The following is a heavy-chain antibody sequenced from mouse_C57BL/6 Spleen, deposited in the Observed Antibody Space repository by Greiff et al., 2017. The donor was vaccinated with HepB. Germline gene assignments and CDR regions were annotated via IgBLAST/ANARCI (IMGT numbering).Heavy chain of an antibody. J-gene: IGHJ4*01. CDR1: GYTFTSYW. Sequence: QVQLQQPGAELVKPGASVKLSCKASGYTFTSYWMHWVKQRPGQGLEWIGMIHPNSGSTNYNEKFKGKSTLTVDKSSSTAYMQLSSLTSEDSAVYYCARKDGNSYAMDYWGQGTSVTVSS. CDR3: ARKDGNSYAMDY. D-gene: IGHD2-1*01. CDR2: IHPNSGST. V-gene: IGHV1-64*01.